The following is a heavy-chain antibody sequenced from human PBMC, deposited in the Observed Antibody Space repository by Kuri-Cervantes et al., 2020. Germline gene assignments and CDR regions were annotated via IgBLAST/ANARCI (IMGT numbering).Heavy chain of an antibody. D-gene: IGHD3-10*01. CDR1: GGSVSSGSYY. J-gene: IGHJ3*02. CDR2: ISYSGST. Sequence: SETLSLTCTVSGGSVSSGSYYWSWIRQSPGKGLEWIGYISYSGSTNYNPSLKSRVTISVDTSKNQFSLKLSSVTAADTAVYYCARDGDLDAFDIWGQGTMVTVSS. CDR3: ARDGDLDAFDI. V-gene: IGHV4-61*01.